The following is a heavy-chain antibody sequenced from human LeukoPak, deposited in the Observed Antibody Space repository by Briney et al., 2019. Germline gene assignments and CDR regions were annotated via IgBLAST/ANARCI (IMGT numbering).Heavy chain of an antibody. CDR1: GGSISSSGYY. D-gene: IGHD1-26*01. J-gene: IGHJ5*02. CDR2: IYYSGST. V-gene: IGHV4-39*01. CDR3: ARHEYSGSYYGLSWFDP. Sequence: SETLSLTCTVSGGSISSSGYYWGWIRQPPGKGLEWIASIYYSGSTYYNPSLKSRVTISVDTSKNQLSLKLSPLTSADTAVYYCARHEYSGSYYGLSWFDPWGQGTLVTVSS.